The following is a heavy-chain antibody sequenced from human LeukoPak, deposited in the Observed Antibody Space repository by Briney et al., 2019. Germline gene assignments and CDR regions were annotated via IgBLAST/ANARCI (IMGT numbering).Heavy chain of an antibody. D-gene: IGHD1-1*01. Sequence: PGRSLRLSCAASGFTFSYYATHWVRQAPGKGLEWVAVITSDGSNKYYADSVKGRFTISRDNSKNTLYLQMNSPRAGDTAVYYCASDQGVPGNSFDPWGQGTLVTVSS. CDR1: GFTFSYYA. CDR2: ITSDGSNK. V-gene: IGHV3-30*01. CDR3: ASDQGVPGNSFDP. J-gene: IGHJ5*02.